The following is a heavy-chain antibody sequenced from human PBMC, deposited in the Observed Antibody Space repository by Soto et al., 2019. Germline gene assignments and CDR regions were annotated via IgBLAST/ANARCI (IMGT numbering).Heavy chain of an antibody. Sequence: PGGSLRLSCAASGFTFSSYSMKWVRQAPGKGLEWVSYISSSSSTISYADSVKGRFTISRDNAKNSLYLQMNSLRAEDTAVYYSARGGYYDSSGYYYSETIDYWGQGTLVTVSS. J-gene: IGHJ4*02. CDR3: ARGGYYDSSGYYYSETIDY. V-gene: IGHV3-48*04. CDR1: GFTFSSYS. D-gene: IGHD3-22*01. CDR2: ISSSSSTI.